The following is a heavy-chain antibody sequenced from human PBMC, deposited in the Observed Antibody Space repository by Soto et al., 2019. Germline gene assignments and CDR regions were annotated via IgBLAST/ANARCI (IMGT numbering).Heavy chain of an antibody. D-gene: IGHD2-15*01. CDR1: GFSFSSHA. CDR2: MSYEGSNE. CDR3: SRDAPGVGTRWFDS. J-gene: IGHJ5*01. V-gene: IGHV3-30*14. Sequence: GGSLRLSCTASGFSFSSHAMHWVRQAPGKGLEWVAIMSYEGSNEHYTDAVKGRFTITRDNSKNTLYLQMNSLTTEDTAVYYCSRDAPGVGTRWFDSWGQGTLVTVSS.